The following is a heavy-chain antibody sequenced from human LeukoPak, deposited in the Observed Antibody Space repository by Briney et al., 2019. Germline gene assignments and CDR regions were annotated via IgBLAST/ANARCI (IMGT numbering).Heavy chain of an antibody. V-gene: IGHV3-7*01. CDR3: ARDPRFFQD. J-gene: IGHJ1*01. Sequence: PWGSLRLSCAASGFIFSNYWMSWVRQVPGKGLEWVANIKQDGSEKYYVDSVKGRFTISRDNAKNSLYLQMNSLRDEDTAVYYCARDPRFFQDWGQGTLVTVSS. CDR2: IKQDGSEK. CDR1: GFIFSNYW. D-gene: IGHD3-3*01.